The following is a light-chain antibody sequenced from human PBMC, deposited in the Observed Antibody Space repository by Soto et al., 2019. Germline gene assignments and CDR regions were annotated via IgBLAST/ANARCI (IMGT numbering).Light chain of an antibody. CDR2: DVS. CDR1: GSDVGAYNY. CDR3: CSYSRSSPYV. V-gene: IGLV2-14*03. Sequence: QSVLTQPASVSVSPGQSITISCTGTGSDVGAYNYVSWYQHHPGKVPRLMIFDVSNRPSGVSNRFSGSKSGNTASLTISGLQAEDEADYYCCSYSRSSPYVFGAGTKVTV. J-gene: IGLJ1*01.